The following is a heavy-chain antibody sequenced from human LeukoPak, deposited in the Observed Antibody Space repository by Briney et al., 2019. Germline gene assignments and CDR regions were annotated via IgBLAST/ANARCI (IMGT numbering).Heavy chain of an antibody. CDR3: ARLTMIVVAPDAFDI. Sequence: GGSLRLSCAASGFTFSSYSMNWVRQAPGKGLEWVSDISSSGSTIYYADSVKGRFTISRDNAKNSLYLQMNSLRAEDTAVYYCARLTMIVVAPDAFDIWGQGTMVTVSS. V-gene: IGHV3-48*04. CDR1: GFTFSSYS. CDR2: ISSSGSTI. D-gene: IGHD3-22*01. J-gene: IGHJ3*02.